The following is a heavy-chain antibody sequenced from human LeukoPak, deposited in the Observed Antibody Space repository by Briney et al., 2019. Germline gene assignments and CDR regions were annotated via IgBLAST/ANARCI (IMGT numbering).Heavy chain of an antibody. Sequence: SETLSLTCSVSGASVSTTAYFWNWIRQPAGEGLEWIGRIYASGNTHYKPSLKSRVTMSLDTSKNQFSLTMNSVTAADSAVYFCASYREAYDLYPHGLDVWGRGTVVTVSS. CDR1: GASVSTTAYF. V-gene: IGHV4-61*02. CDR3: ASYREAYDLYPHGLDV. D-gene: IGHD5-24*01. J-gene: IGHJ3*01. CDR2: IYASGNT.